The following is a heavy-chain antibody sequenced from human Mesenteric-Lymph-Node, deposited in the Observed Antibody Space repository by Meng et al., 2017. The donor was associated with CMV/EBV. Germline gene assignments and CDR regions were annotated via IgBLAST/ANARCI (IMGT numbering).Heavy chain of an antibody. D-gene: IGHD5-18*01. J-gene: IGHJ3*02. CDR2: VYYSGNT. CDR1: GGSISNYY. Sequence: GSLRLSCAVSGGSISNYYWSWIRQSPGKGLEWIGYVYYSGNTIYNPSLQSRVTISVDTYRNQFSLKLSSVTAADTALYYCASCGYTYGYCDAFDIWGQGTLVTVSS. CDR3: ASCGYTYGYCDAFDI. V-gene: IGHV4-59*01.